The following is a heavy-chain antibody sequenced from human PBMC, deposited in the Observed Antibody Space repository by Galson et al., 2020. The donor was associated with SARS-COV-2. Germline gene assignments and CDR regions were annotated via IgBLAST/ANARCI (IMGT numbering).Heavy chain of an antibody. D-gene: IGHD2-2*01. CDR3: ARASRGVVARFFDY. CDR1: GASIGSGNW. J-gene: IGHJ4*01. CDR2: VYHSGST. V-gene: IGHV4-4*02. Sequence: LETLSLTCAVSGASIGSGNWWSWVRQPPGKGLEWIGEVYHSGSTNYNPSLMSRVTISVDKSKNQFSLKLTSVTAADTAVYYCARASRGVVARFFDYWGQGALVTVSS.